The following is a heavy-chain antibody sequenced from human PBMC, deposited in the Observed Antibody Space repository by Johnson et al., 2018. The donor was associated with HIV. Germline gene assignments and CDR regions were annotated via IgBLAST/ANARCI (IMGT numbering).Heavy chain of an antibody. CDR2: INSDGSST. Sequence: KGLVWVSRINSDGSSTNYADSVRGRFTISRDNAKNTLYVQMNSLRAEDTAVYYCAKDPGWFGEPGDAFDIWGQGTMVTVSS. V-gene: IGHV3-74*01. D-gene: IGHD3-10*01. CDR3: AKDPGWFGEPGDAFDI. J-gene: IGHJ3*02.